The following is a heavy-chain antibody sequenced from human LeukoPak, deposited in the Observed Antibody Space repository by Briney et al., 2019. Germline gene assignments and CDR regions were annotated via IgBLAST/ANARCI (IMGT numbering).Heavy chain of an antibody. CDR1: GFTFSSYG. D-gene: IGHD2-15*01. J-gene: IGHJ5*02. CDR2: IWYDGSNK. CDR3: AKDRLWCSGGSCYSLSAGFDP. Sequence: GGSLRLSCAASGFTFSSYGMQWVRQAPGKGLEGVGDIWYDGSNKYYADSVKGGFTISRDNSKTTLYLQMNSLRAEDTAVYYCAKDRLWCSGGSCYSLSAGFDPWGQGTLVTVSS. V-gene: IGHV3-33*06.